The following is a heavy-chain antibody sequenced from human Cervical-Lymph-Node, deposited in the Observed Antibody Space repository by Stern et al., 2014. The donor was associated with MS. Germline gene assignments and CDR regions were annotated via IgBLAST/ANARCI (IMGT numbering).Heavy chain of an antibody. CDR1: GFSLSTSGVG. Sequence: ESGPTLVKPTQTLTLTCTFSGFSLSTSGVGVGWIRQPPGKALEWLALMYWSDDKYYSPSLKNRLTITKDTSKNQVVLTLTNMDPVDTATYYCPRALYGDYFDYWGQGSLVTVSS. CDR3: PRALYGDYFDY. V-gene: IGHV2-5*01. J-gene: IGHJ4*02. CDR2: MYWSDDK. D-gene: IGHD4-17*01.